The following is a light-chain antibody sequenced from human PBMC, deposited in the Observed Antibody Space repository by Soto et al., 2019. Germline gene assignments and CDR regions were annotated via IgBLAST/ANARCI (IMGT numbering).Light chain of an antibody. CDR1: SSDVGGYNY. CDR3: SSYTSSSSVV. CDR2: DVS. Sequence: SALTQPASVSGSPGQSITISCTGTSSDVGGYNYVSWYQLHPGKPPKLMIYDVSIRPSGVSNRFSGSKSGNTASLTISGRQAEDETDYYCSSYTSSSSVVFGVGTKLTVL. V-gene: IGLV2-14*03. J-gene: IGLJ2*01.